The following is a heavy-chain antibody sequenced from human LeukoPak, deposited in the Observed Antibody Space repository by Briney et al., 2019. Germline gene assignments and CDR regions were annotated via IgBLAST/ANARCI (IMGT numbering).Heavy chain of an antibody. CDR1: GESLSGHF. D-gene: IGHD3-10*01. CDR2: LSESGGT. V-gene: IGHV4-34*01. J-gene: IGHJ4*02. Sequence: SETLSLTCAVNGESLSGHFWSWIRQPPGKGLEWIGELSESGGTNYNAALRSRVAISVDTSKNQFSLILNSVTAADTAVYYCARVGSGDFDCWGRGTLVTVSS. CDR3: ARVGSGDFDC.